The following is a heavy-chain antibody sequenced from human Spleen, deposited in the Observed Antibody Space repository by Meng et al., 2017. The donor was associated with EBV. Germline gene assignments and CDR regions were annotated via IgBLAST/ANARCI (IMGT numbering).Heavy chain of an antibody. CDR3: ARLGDYGEYFFDY. CDR1: GGSISTDSG. CDR2: IHHSGST. J-gene: IGHJ4*02. D-gene: IGHD4-17*01. V-gene: IGHV4-4*02. Sequence: QVQLQEAGPGLVKPAGTLSPTCVVSGGSISTDSGWSWVRQPPGKGLEWIGEIHHSGSTNYNPSLKSRVTISVDTLKNQFFLKLNSVTAADTAVYYCARLGDYGEYFFDYWGLGTLVTVSS.